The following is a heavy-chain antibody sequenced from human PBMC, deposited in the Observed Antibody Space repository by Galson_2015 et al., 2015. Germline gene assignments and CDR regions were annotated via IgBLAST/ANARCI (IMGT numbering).Heavy chain of an antibody. J-gene: IGHJ6*03. V-gene: IGHV3-33*01. Sequence: SLRLSCAASGFTFSSYGMHWVRQAPGKGLEWVAVIWYDGSNKYYADSAKGRFTISRDNSKNTLYLQMNSLRAEDTAVYYCARDWFGYYDILTGLGWGMDVWGKGTTVTVSS. CDR1: GFTFSSYG. D-gene: IGHD3-9*01. CDR2: IWYDGSNK. CDR3: ARDWFGYYDILTGLGWGMDV.